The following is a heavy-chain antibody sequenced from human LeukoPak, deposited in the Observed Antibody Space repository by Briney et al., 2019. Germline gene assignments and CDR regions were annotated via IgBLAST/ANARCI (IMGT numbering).Heavy chain of an antibody. J-gene: IGHJ5*02. CDR1: GFTFSSYA. CDR2: ISGSGGST. V-gene: IGHV3-23*01. D-gene: IGHD3-10*01. CDR3: AKDCYGSGSPRWFDP. Sequence: GGSLRLSCAASGFTFSSYAMSWVRQAPGKGLEWVSAISGSGGSTYYADSVKGRFTISRDYSKNTLYLQMNSLRAEDTAVYYCAKDCYGSGSPRWFDPWGQGTLVTVSS.